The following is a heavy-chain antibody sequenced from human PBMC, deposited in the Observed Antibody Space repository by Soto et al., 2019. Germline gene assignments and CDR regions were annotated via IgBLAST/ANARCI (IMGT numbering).Heavy chain of an antibody. Sequence: PSETLSLTCTVSCGSIISYYWSWIRQPPGKGLEWIGYIYYSGSTNYNPSLKSRVTISVDTSKNQFSLKLSSVTAADTAVYYCASEPGYNYGMDVWGQGTTVTVSS. V-gene: IGHV4-59*01. CDR1: CGSIISYY. CDR3: ASEPGYNYGMDV. CDR2: IYYSGST. J-gene: IGHJ6*02.